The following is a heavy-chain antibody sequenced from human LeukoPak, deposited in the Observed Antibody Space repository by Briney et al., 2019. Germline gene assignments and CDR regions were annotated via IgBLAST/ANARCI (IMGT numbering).Heavy chain of an antibody. CDR3: ARDQYYGSGSSAMDV. Sequence: ASVKVSCKASGYTLTGYYMHWVRQAPGQGLEWMGWINPNSGGTNYAQKFQGWVTMTRDTSISTAYMELSRLRSDDTAVYYCARDQYYGSGSSAMDVWGKGTTVTVSS. CDR2: INPNSGGT. J-gene: IGHJ6*04. V-gene: IGHV1-2*04. D-gene: IGHD3-10*01. CDR1: GYTLTGYY.